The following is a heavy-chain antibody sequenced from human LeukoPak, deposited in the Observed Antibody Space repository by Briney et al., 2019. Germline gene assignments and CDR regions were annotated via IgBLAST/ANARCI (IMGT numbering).Heavy chain of an antibody. CDR2: INSDGSSI. J-gene: IGHJ4*02. Sequence: GGSLRLSCAASGFIFSNYWIHWVRQAPGKGRVWVARINSDGSSINYADSVKGRFPISRDNTNNTLSLHMNSLRAEDTAVYYCVRDGGGGGDNWGQGTLVTVSS. V-gene: IGHV3-74*01. D-gene: IGHD3-16*01. CDR3: VRDGGGGGDN. CDR1: GFIFSNYW.